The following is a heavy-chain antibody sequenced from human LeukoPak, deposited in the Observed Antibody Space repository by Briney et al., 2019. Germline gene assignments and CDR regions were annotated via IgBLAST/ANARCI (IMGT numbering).Heavy chain of an antibody. CDR1: GYTFTSYG. V-gene: IGHV1-18*01. CDR3: ARAPPVRYCSGGSCSYRFDY. Sequence: ASVKVSCKASGYTFTSYGISWVRQALGQGLEWMGWISAYNGNTNYAQKLQGRVTMTTDTSTSTAYMELRSLRSDDTAVYYCARAPPVRYCSGGSCSYRFDYWGQGTLVTVSS. J-gene: IGHJ4*02. D-gene: IGHD2-15*01. CDR2: ISAYNGNT.